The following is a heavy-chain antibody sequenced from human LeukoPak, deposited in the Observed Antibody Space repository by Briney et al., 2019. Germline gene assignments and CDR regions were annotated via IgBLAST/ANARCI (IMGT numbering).Heavy chain of an antibody. CDR2: INHSGST. V-gene: IGHV4-34*01. Sequence: SETLSLTCAVYGGSFSGHYWSWIRQPPGKGLEWIGEINHSGSTNYSPSLKSRVTISVDTSKNQFSLNLSSVTAADTAVYYCARGWYQGAFDIWGQGTMVTVSS. J-gene: IGHJ3*02. CDR1: GGSFSGHY. CDR3: ARGWYQGAFDI. D-gene: IGHD2-2*01.